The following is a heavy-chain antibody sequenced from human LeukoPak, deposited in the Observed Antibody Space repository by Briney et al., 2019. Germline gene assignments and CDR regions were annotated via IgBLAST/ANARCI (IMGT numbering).Heavy chain of an antibody. CDR1: GYTFTGYY. Sequence: ASVKVSCKASGYTFTGYYIHWVRQAPGQGLEWMGWINPNNGGTNYAQKFQGRVTMSRDTSISTAYMELNRLTSDDTAVYYCARDKYTGYETFDYWGQGTPVTVSS. D-gene: IGHD5-12*01. CDR3: ARDKYTGYETFDY. J-gene: IGHJ4*02. CDR2: INPNNGGT. V-gene: IGHV1-2*02.